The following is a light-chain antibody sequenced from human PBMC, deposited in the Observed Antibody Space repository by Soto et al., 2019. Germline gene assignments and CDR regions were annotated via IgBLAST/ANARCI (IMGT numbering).Light chain of an antibody. CDR2: DAS. J-gene: IGKJ3*01. V-gene: IGKV3-11*01. CDR3: QQRSNWPPGFT. CDR1: QSVSSY. Sequence: EIVLTQCPATLSLSPGERATLSCRASQSVSSYLAWYQQKPGQAPRLLIYDASNRATGIPARFSGSGSGTDFTLTISSLEPEDFAVYYCQQRSNWPPGFTFGPGTKVDIK.